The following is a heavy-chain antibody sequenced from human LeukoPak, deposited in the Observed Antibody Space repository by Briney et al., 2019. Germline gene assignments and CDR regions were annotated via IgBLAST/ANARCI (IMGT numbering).Heavy chain of an antibody. Sequence: ASVKVSCKATGYTFTGYYMRWGRQAPGQGLEWTGWINPSSGATNYAQKFQGRVTMTRDTSVSTAYMELSRLRSDDTAVYYCATLKYCSSTSCYELHLVYWGQGTLVTVSS. V-gene: IGHV1-2*02. CDR2: INPSSGAT. CDR1: GYTFTGYY. CDR3: ATLKYCSSTSCYELHLVY. J-gene: IGHJ4*02. D-gene: IGHD2-2*01.